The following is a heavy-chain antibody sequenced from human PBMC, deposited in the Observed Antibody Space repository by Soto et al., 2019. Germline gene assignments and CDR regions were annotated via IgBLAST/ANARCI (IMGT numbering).Heavy chain of an antibody. J-gene: IGHJ4*02. Sequence: GASVKVSCKASGYTFSRNLMHWVRQAPGQRLEWMGWINPANGNTEYSQKYQGRVTISRDTSASIAYMDLSSLTSEDTAVYFCARGYAYTASFDYWGQGTLVTVSS. V-gene: IGHV1-3*01. D-gene: IGHD3-16*01. CDR3: ARGYAYTASFDY. CDR2: INPANGNT. CDR1: GYTFSRNL.